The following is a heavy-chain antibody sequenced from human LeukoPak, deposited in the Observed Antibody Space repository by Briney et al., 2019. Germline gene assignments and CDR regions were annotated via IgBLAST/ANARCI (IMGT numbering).Heavy chain of an antibody. Sequence: GGSLRLSCAASGSTVSSNCMSWVRQAPGKGLEWVSVIYSGGSTYYADSVKGRFTISRDNSKNTLYLQMNSLRAEDTAVYYCARGGYSGYDTFDYWGQGTLVTVSS. J-gene: IGHJ4*02. CDR3: ARGGYSGYDTFDY. CDR1: GSTVSSNC. V-gene: IGHV3-66*01. D-gene: IGHD5-12*01. CDR2: IYSGGST.